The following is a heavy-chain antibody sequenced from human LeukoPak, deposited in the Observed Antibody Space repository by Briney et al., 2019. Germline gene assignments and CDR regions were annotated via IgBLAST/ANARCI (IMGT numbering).Heavy chain of an antibody. CDR3: ARDPGEGADYYYYYMDV. Sequence: ASVKVSCKASGYTFTSYGIIWVRQAPGQGLEWMGIINPSGGSTSYAQKFQGRVTMTRDMSTSTVYMELSSLRSEDTAVYYCARDPGEGADYYYYYMDVWGKGTTVTVSS. V-gene: IGHV1-46*01. CDR2: INPSGGST. J-gene: IGHJ6*03. CDR1: GYTFTSYG.